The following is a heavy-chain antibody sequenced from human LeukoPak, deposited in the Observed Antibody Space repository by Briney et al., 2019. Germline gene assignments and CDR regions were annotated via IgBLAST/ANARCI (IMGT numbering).Heavy chain of an antibody. J-gene: IGHJ3*02. Sequence: ASVKVSCKASGYTFTSYAMHWVRQAPGQRLEWMGWIKGGNGNTKYSQEFQGRVTITRDTSASTAYMELRSLRSEDLAVYYCARGQARKHFYGSGTYYNREDDAFDIWGQGTTVTVSS. CDR1: GYTFTSYA. CDR2: IKGGNGNT. CDR3: ARGQARKHFYGSGTYYNREDDAFDI. V-gene: IGHV1-3*03. D-gene: IGHD3-10*01.